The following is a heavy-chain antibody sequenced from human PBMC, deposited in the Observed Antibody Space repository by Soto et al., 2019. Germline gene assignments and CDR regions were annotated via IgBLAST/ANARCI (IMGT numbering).Heavy chain of an antibody. J-gene: IGHJ6*02. D-gene: IGHD6-13*01. CDR1: GYTFTGYY. CDR3: ARDWVAAAGTLSYYYYGMDV. CDR2: INPNSGGT. V-gene: IGHV1-2*04. Sequence: ASVKVSCKASGYTFTGYYMHWVRQAPGQGLEWMGWINPNSGGTNYAQKFQGWVTMTRDTSISTAYMELSRLRSDDTAVYYCARDWVAAAGTLSYYYYGMDVWGQGTTVTVSS.